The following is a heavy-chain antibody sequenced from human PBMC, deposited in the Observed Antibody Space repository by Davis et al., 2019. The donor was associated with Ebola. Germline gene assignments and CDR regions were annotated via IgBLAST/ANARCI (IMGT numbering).Heavy chain of an antibody. CDR1: GYTFSSYG. V-gene: IGHV1-18*01. CDR3: ARDLTSPIEPGYCSGGSCYYDYYYGMDV. CDR2: ISPYNGNT. D-gene: IGHD2-15*01. Sequence: ASVKVSCKASGYTFSSYGITWVRQAPGQGLEWMGWISPYNGNTNFEQKLQGRVTLTTDPSTSTAYMELRSLRSDDTAVYYCARDLTSPIEPGYCSGGSCYYDYYYGMDVWGQGTTVTVSS. J-gene: IGHJ6*02.